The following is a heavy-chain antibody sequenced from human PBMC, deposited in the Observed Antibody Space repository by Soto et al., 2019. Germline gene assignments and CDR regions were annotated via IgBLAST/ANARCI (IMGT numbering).Heavy chain of an antibody. CDR1: GYTFTSYG. V-gene: IGHV1-18*01. J-gene: IGHJ4*02. CDR3: ARARGLHSGYDYLLGY. CDR2: ISAYNGNT. Sequence: GASVKVSCKASGYTFTSYGISWVRQAPGQGLEWMGWISAYNGNTNYAQKLQGRVTMTTDTSTSTAYMELGSLRSDDTAVYYCARARGLHSGYDYLLGYWGQGTLVTVSS. D-gene: IGHD5-12*01.